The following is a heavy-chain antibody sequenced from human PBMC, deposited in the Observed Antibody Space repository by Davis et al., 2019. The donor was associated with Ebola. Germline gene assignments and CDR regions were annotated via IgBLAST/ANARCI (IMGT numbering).Heavy chain of an antibody. CDR3: AKGGSYYDY. Sequence: GGSLRLSCAASGFTFSNYGMNWVRQAPGKGLEWIAFISHDGRNIPYAGSVWGRFTISRDNSRNTVHLQMNSLRVDDTGMYYCAKGGSYYDYWGPGTLVTVSS. CDR1: GFTFSNYG. V-gene: IGHV3-30*18. D-gene: IGHD1-26*01. CDR2: ISHDGRNI. J-gene: IGHJ4*02.